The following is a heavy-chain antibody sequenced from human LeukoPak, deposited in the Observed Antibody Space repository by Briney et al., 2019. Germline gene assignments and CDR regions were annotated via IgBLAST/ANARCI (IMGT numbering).Heavy chain of an antibody. Sequence: PGGSLRLSCAASGFTFSSYEMNWVRQAPGKGLEGVSYISSSCSTIYYADSVKGRFTIHGDNARNSLYLQMKSLRAEDTAVYYCARAGEISEANDAFDIWGQGTMVTVSS. V-gene: IGHV3-48*03. CDR3: ARAGEISEANDAFDI. D-gene: IGHD2-21*01. CDR1: GFTFSSYE. CDR2: ISSSCSTI. J-gene: IGHJ3*02.